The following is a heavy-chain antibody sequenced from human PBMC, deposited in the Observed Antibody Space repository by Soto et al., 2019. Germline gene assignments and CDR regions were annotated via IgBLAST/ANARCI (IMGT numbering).Heavy chain of an antibody. CDR2: IGSGGTT. V-gene: IGHV3-23*01. J-gene: IGHJ6*02. Sequence: EVQLLESGGGVVQPGGSLRLSCAASGFSFSSNAMTWVRQAPGQGLEWVSPIGSGGTTYYADSVKGRFTISRDNSKNTQSLQMNSLRVEDTGVYYCAKLGLCSGGTCHLDYYNGVDVWGQGTTVTVSS. CDR3: AKLGLCSGGTCHLDYYNGVDV. D-gene: IGHD2-15*01. CDR1: GFSFSSNA.